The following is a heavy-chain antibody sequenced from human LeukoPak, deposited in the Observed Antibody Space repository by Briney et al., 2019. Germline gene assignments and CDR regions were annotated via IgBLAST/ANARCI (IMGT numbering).Heavy chain of an antibody. D-gene: IGHD2-21*02. CDR2: INAGNGNT. J-gene: IGHJ1*01. CDR3: ARSSVGYFCGGDCNEYFQH. V-gene: IGHV1-3*01. CDR1: GYTFTSYA. Sequence: ASVKVSCKASGYTFTSYAMHWVRQAPGQRLEWMGWINAGNGNTNYSQKFQGRVTITRDTSASTAYMELSSLRSEDTAVYYCARSSVGYFCGGDCNEYFQHWGQGTLVTVSS.